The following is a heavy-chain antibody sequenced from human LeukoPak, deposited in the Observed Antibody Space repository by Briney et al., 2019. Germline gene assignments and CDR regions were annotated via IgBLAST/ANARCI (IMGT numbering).Heavy chain of an antibody. D-gene: IGHD3-16*01. J-gene: IGHJ6*03. CDR2: IYTSGST. Sequence: KPSETLSLTCTVSGGSISSYYWSWIRQPPGKGLEWIGYIYTSGSTNYNPSLKSRVTISVDTSKNQFSLKLCSVTAADTAVYYCARHGGNYYYYMDVWGKGTTVTVSS. CDR3: ARHGGNYYYYMDV. CDR1: GGSISSYY. V-gene: IGHV4-4*09.